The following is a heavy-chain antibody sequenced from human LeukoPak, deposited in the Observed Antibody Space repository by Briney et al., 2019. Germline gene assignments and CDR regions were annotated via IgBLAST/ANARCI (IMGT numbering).Heavy chain of an antibody. Sequence: SGTLSLTCAVSGGSISSSNWWSWVRQPPGEGLEWIGEIYHSGSTNYNPSLKSRVTISVDKSKNQFSLKLSSVTAADTAVYYCARSGLGEIVSHFDYWGQGTLVTVSS. D-gene: IGHD3-16*01. CDR1: GGSISSSNW. CDR3: ARSGLGEIVSHFDY. J-gene: IGHJ4*02. CDR2: IYHSGST. V-gene: IGHV4-4*02.